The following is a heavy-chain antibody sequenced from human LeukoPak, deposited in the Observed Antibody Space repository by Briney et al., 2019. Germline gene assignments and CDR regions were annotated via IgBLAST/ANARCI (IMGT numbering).Heavy chain of an antibody. V-gene: IGHV3-30-3*01. D-gene: IGHD6-13*01. CDR2: ISYDGSNK. CDR1: GFTFSSYA. CDR3: AREASSSWGRAFDY. J-gene: IGHJ4*02. Sequence: QSGGSLRLSCAASGFTFSSYAMPWVRQAPGKGLEWVAVISYDGSNKYYADSVKGRFTISRDNSKNTLYLQMNSLRAEDTAVYYCAREASSSWGRAFDYWGQGTLVAVSS.